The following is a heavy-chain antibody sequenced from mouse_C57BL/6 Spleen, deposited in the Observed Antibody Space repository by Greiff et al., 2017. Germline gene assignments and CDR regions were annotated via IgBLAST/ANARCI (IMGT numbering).Heavy chain of an antibody. CDR2: IDPSDSDT. V-gene: IGHV1-52*01. CDR3: ARFERPGYLYFDV. J-gene: IGHJ1*03. CDR1: GYNFTSYW. Sequence: QVQLQQPGAELVRPGASVKLSCKASGYNFTSYWMHWVKQRPIQGLAWIGNIDPSDSDTHYKQKFKVKATLTVDKSSSTAYMQLSSLTSEYSAFYYCARFERPGYLYFDVWGTGTTVTVSS.